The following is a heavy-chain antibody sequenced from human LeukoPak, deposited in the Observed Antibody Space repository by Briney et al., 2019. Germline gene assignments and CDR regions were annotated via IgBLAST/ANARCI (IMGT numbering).Heavy chain of an antibody. J-gene: IGHJ6*02. CDR2: IYSGGST. V-gene: IGHV3-53*01. CDR3: ARDYGARDYYGMDV. D-gene: IGHD4-17*01. CDR1: GFDFSSYS. Sequence: GGSLRLSCAASGFDFSSYSMNWVRQAPGKGLEWVSVIYSGGSTYYADSVKGRFTISRDNSKNTLYLQMNSLRAEDTAVYYCARDYGARDYYGMDVWGQGTTVTVSS.